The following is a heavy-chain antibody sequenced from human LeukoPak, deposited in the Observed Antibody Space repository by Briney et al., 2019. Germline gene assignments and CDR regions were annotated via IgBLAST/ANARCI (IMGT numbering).Heavy chain of an antibody. Sequence: PGGSLRLSCAASGFTFRHYGMNWVRQAPGKGLEWVSAISGSGGSTYYADSVKGRFTISSDNSKNTLYLQMNSLRAEDTAVYYCAKANCSGGSCYTDYWGQGTLVTVSS. V-gene: IGHV3-23*01. CDR2: ISGSGGST. CDR3: AKANCSGGSCYTDY. CDR1: GFTFRHYG. J-gene: IGHJ4*02. D-gene: IGHD2-15*01.